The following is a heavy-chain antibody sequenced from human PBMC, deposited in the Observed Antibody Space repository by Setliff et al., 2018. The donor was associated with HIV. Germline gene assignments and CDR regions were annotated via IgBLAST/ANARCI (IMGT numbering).Heavy chain of an antibody. CDR2: ISGYNGNT. CDR3: ARDRPDMFRGASPQYYYGMDV. CDR1: DYTFTNYG. V-gene: IGHV1-18*01. Sequence: ASVKVSCKASDYTFTNYGITWVRLAPGQGLEWMGWISGYNGNTEYAQKYQGRVTMTTDTSTSTAYLELRSLSSEDTAIYYCARDRPDMFRGASPQYYYGMDVCGQGTTV. D-gene: IGHD3-10*02. J-gene: IGHJ6*02.